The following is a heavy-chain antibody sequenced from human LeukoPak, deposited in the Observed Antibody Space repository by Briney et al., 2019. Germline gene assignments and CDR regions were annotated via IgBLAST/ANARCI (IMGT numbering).Heavy chain of an antibody. CDR1: GFTFSSYA. Sequence: PAGSLRLSCAASGFTFSSYAMSWVRQAPGKGLEWVSAISGSGGSTYYADSVKGRFTISRDNSKNTLYLQMNSLRAEDTAVYYCAKGRGNYYYFAMDVWGQGTTVTVSS. J-gene: IGHJ6*02. CDR3: AKGRGNYYYFAMDV. CDR2: ISGSGGST. V-gene: IGHV3-23*01.